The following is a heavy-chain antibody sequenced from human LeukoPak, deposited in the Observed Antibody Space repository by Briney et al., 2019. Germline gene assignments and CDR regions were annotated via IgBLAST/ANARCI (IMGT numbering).Heavy chain of an antibody. CDR2: IIPIFGTA. D-gene: IGHD2-15*01. CDR1: GGTFSSYA. J-gene: IGHJ5*02. Sequence: SVKVSCKASGGTFSSYAISWVRQAPGQGPEWMGGIIPIFGTANYAQKFQGRVTITADESTSTAYMELSSLRSEDTAVYYCARRVVAASSPLSTFDPWGQGTLVTVSS. CDR3: ARRVVAASSPLSTFDP. V-gene: IGHV1-69*13.